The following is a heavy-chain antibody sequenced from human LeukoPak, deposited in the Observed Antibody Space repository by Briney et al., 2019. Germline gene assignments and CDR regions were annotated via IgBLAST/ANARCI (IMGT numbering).Heavy chain of an antibody. CDR3: ARDFEWACDY. CDR1: GYTFTSNH. V-gene: IGHV1-46*01. CDR2: IKPRGDER. Sequence: ASVKVSYKASGYTFTSNHELWVRQAPGQGLEWMGMIKPRGDERMYAQKFQGRLTMTRDTSASTVYMELSSLRSDDTAVYYCARDFEWACDYWGQGTLVIVSS. J-gene: IGHJ4*02. D-gene: IGHD3-3*01.